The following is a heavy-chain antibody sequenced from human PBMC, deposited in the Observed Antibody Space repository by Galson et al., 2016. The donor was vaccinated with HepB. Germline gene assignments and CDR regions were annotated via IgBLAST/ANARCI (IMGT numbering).Heavy chain of an antibody. D-gene: IGHD4-17*01. Sequence: SLRLSCAASGFTFSSYGMHWVRQAPGKGLEWVAVIWYDGSNKYYADSVKGRFTISRDNSKNTLYLQMNSLRAEDTGVYYCARIYGDSKYYYYYYGLDVWGQGTTVTVSS. J-gene: IGHJ6*02. V-gene: IGHV3-33*01. CDR2: IWYDGSNK. CDR3: ARIYGDSKYYYYYYGLDV. CDR1: GFTFSSYG.